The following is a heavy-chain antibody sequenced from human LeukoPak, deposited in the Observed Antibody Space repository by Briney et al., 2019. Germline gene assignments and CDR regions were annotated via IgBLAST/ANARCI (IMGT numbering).Heavy chain of an antibody. V-gene: IGHV4-34*01. D-gene: IGHD2-2*02. CDR3: ARRTLYDPPRTLYYFDY. Sequence: SETLSLTCAVYGGSFSGYYWSWIRQPPGKGLEWIGEINHSGSTNYNPSLKSRVTISVDTSKNQFSLKLSSVTAADTAVYYCARRTLYDPPRTLYYFDYWGQGTLVTVSS. CDR2: INHSGST. J-gene: IGHJ4*02. CDR1: GGSFSGYY.